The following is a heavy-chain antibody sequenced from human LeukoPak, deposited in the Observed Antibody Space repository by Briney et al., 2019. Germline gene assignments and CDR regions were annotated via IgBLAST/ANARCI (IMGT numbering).Heavy chain of an antibody. Sequence: SETLSLTCTVSGGSISSYYWSWIRQPPGKGLEWIGYIYYSGSTNYNPSLKSRVTISVDTSKNQFSLKLSSVTAADTAVYYGARGIRYFDWLLNLWGQGTLVTVSS. V-gene: IGHV4-59*12. CDR3: ARGIRYFDWLLNL. CDR2: IYYSGST. J-gene: IGHJ4*02. D-gene: IGHD3-9*01. CDR1: GGSISSYY.